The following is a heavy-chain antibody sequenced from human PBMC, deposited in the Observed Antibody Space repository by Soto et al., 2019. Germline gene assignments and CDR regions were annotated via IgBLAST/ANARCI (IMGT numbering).Heavy chain of an antibody. CDR2: ISYDGSNK. V-gene: IGHV3-30-3*01. Sequence: QVQLVESGGGVVQPGRSLRLSCAASGFTFGSYAMHWVRQAPGKGLEWVAVISYDGSNKYYADSVKGRFTISRDNSKNTLYLQMNSLRAEDTAVYYCASLGQLDDYWCQGTLVTVSS. J-gene: IGHJ4*02. CDR3: ASLGQLDDY. D-gene: IGHD3-16*01. CDR1: GFTFGSYA.